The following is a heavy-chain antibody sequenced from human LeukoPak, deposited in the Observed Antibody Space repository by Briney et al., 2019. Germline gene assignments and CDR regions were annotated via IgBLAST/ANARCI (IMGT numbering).Heavy chain of an antibody. V-gene: IGHV3-23*01. CDR3: ARDRFDGAWYFDL. CDR1: GFTFSSYA. CDR2: ISRSGGST. J-gene: IGHJ2*01. Sequence: PGWSLRLSCAASGFTFSSYAMSWVSQAPWKGLEWVSAISRSGGSTYYADSVQGRFTIFRDHSQNTLYPQMNSLRAQDTAVYYCARDRFDGAWYFDLWGRGTLVTVSS. D-gene: IGHD3-3*01.